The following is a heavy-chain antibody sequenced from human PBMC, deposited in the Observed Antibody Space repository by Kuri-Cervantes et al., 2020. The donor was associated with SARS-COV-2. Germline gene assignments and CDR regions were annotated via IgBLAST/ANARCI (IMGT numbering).Heavy chain of an antibody. Sequence: GGSLRLSCAASGFTVSSNYMSWVRQAPGKGLEWVSVIYSGGSTYYADSVKGRFTISRDNSKNTLYLQMNSLRAEDTAVYYCARGEVTMDMDVWGQGTTVTVSS. D-gene: IGHD3-3*01. CDR2: IYSGGST. J-gene: IGHJ6*02. CDR1: GFTVSSNY. CDR3: ARGEVTMDMDV. V-gene: IGHV3-53*01.